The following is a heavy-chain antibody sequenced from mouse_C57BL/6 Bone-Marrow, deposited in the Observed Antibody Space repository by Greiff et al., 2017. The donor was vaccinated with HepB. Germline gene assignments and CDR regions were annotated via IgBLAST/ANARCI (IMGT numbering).Heavy chain of an antibody. J-gene: IGHJ1*03. CDR1: GFTFSDYG. CDR3: ARRLYYGNYEWYFDV. Sequence: EVQLVESGGGLVKPGGSLKLSCAASGFTFSDYGMHWVRQAPEKGLEWVAYISSGSSTICYADTVKGRFTISRDNAKNTLFLQMTSLRSEDTAMYYCARRLYYGNYEWYFDVWGTGTTVTVSS. V-gene: IGHV5-17*01. CDR2: ISSGSSTI. D-gene: IGHD2-1*01.